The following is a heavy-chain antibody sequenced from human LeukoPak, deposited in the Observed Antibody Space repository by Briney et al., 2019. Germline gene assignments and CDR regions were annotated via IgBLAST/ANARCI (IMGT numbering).Heavy chain of an antibody. CDR2: IYYTGST. Sequence: KASETLSLTCTVFGGSITRNSCCWAWIRRPPGKGLEWIASIYYTGSTYYNPSLKSRITISLDISKNQFSLKLSSVTASDTAMYYCARREGYFDYWGQGALVTVSS. D-gene: IGHD3-22*01. CDR1: GGSITRNSCC. V-gene: IGHV4-39*01. J-gene: IGHJ4*02. CDR3: ARREGYFDY.